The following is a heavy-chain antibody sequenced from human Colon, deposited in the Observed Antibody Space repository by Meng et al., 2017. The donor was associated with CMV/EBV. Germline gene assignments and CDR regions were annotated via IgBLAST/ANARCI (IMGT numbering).Heavy chain of an antibody. J-gene: IGHJ4*02. CDR2: IKQDASEK. Sequence: GGSLRLSCAASGFTLNDYWMNWVRQAPGKGLEWVATIKQDASEKNYVDSVKGRFTISRDDATSSLYLQMTSLRVEDTAVYYCARPDIGAWFGYWGQGTLVTVSS. D-gene: IGHD3-10*01. V-gene: IGHV3-7*01. CDR3: ARPDIGAWFGY. CDR1: GFTLNDYW.